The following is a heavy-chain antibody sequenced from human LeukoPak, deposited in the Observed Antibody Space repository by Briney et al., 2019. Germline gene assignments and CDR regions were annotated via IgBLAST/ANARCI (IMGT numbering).Heavy chain of an antibody. CDR1: LYTFTGYY. CDR3: ARGCCGGDCYFFDY. CDR2: INPNSGGT. V-gene: IGHV1-2*02. Sequence: SVKVSCKASLYTFTGYYMHWVRPAPGKGLDWMGWINPNSGGTNYAQKVQARVTMTRETSISTASVELSRLRSDDTAVYYYARGCCGGDCYFFDYWGQGTLVTVSS. J-gene: IGHJ4*02. D-gene: IGHD2-21*02.